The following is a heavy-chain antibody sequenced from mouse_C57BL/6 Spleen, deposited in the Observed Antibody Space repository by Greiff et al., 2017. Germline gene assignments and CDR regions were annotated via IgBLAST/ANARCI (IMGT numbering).Heavy chain of an antibody. J-gene: IGHJ4*01. D-gene: IGHD3-2*02. CDR3: ARKEGSSGYYAMDY. CDR1: GYTFTSYW. CDR2: IDPSDSYT. V-gene: IGHV1-50*01. Sequence: QVQLQQPGAELVKPGASVKLSCKASGYTFTSYWMQWVKQRPGQGLEWIGEIDPSDSYTNYNQKFKGKATLTVDTSSSTAYMQLSSLTSEDSAVYYCARKEGSSGYYAMDYWGQGTSVTVSS.